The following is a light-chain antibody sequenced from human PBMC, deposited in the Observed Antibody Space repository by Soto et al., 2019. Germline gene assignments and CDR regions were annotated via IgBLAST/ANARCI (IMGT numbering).Light chain of an antibody. CDR1: QNISSY. J-gene: IGKJ1*01. V-gene: IGKV1-39*01. CDR3: QQSYVTPQT. Sequence: DIQMTQSPSSLSASVGDRVTITCQASQNISSYLNWYQQKPGKAPKLLIYAASSLQSGVPSRFSGSASGTDFTLTISSLQPEDFATYFCQQSYVTPQTFGQGTKVEIK. CDR2: AAS.